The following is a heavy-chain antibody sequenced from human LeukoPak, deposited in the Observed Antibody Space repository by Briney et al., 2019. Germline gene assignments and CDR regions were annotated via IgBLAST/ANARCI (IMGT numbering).Heavy chain of an antibody. CDR2: ISYDGSNK. D-gene: IGHD3-9*01. CDR1: GFTFSSYA. CDR3: AREDTYYDILTGPLDY. J-gene: IGHJ4*02. V-gene: IGHV3-30*01. Sequence: GRSLRLSCAASGFTFSSYAMHWVRQAPGKGLEWVAVISYDGSNKYYADSVKGRFTISRDNSKNTLYLQMNSLRAEDTAVYYCAREDTYYDILTGPLDYWGQGTLVTVSS.